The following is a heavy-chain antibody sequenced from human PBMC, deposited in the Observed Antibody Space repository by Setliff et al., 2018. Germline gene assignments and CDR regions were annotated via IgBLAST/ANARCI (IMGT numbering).Heavy chain of an antibody. CDR2: INTGGGSA. J-gene: IGHJ4*02. D-gene: IGHD6-19*01. CDR3: VRVTSGRLDFDY. CDR1: GYSFTSYY. V-gene: IGHV1-46*01. Sequence: GASVKVSCKASGYSFTSYYMYWVRQAPGQGLEWMGTINTGGGSASIVDRFQGRVTMTRDTSTSTVYMELSSLTSDDTAVYYCVRVTSGRLDFDYWGQGTPVTVSS.